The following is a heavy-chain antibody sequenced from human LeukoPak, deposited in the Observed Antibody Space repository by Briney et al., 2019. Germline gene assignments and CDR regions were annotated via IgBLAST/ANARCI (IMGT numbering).Heavy chain of an antibody. CDR3: ASQRQSDCSSTSCYAP. Sequence: GGSLRLSCAASGFTFSSYAMSWVRQAPGKGLEWVSSISSSSSYIYYADSVKGRFTISRDNAKNSLYLQMNSLRAEDTAVYYCASQRQSDCSSTSCYAPWGQGTLVTVSS. CDR2: ISSSSSYI. D-gene: IGHD2-2*01. CDR1: GFTFSSYA. J-gene: IGHJ5*02. V-gene: IGHV3-21*01.